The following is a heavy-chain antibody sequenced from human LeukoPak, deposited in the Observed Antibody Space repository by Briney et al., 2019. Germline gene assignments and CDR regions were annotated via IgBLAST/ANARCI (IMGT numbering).Heavy chain of an antibody. D-gene: IGHD3-10*01. CDR1: GYTFTGYY. J-gene: IGHJ4*02. CDR3: AREGLTMVRGVIITGFDY. CDR2: INPNSGGT. V-gene: IGHV1-2*02. Sequence: ASVKVSCKASGYTFTGYYMHWVRQAPGQGLEWMGWINPNSGGTNYAQKFQGGVTMTRDTSISTAYMELSRLRSDDTAVYYCAREGLTMVRGVIITGFDYWGQGTLVTVSS.